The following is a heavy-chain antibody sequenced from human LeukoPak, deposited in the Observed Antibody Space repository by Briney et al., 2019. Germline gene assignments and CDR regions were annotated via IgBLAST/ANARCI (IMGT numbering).Heavy chain of an antibody. Sequence: GGSLRLSCAASGFSFSSYAMSWVRQAPGKGLEWVSAISGSGGSTYYADSVKGRFTISRDNSKNTLYLQMNSLRAEDTAVYYCAKDGESVAGTSAFDSWGQGTLVTVSS. D-gene: IGHD6-19*01. CDR2: ISGSGGST. CDR1: GFSFSSYA. V-gene: IGHV3-23*01. CDR3: AKDGESVAGTSAFDS. J-gene: IGHJ4*02.